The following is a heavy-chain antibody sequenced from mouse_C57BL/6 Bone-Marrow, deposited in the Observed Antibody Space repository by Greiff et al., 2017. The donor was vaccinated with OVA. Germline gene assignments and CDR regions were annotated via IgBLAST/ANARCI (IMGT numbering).Heavy chain of an antibody. V-gene: IGHV1-81*01. Sequence: QVQLQQSGAELARPGASVKLSCKASGYTFTSYGISWVKQRTGQGLEWIGEIYPRSCNTYYTETFKGKATLTADKSSSTAYMELRSLTSEDSAVYFCARGRGLLPFLDYWGQGTSVTVSS. CDR2: IYPRSCNT. CDR1: GYTFTSYG. D-gene: IGHD2-1*01. CDR3: ARGRGLLPFLDY. J-gene: IGHJ4*01.